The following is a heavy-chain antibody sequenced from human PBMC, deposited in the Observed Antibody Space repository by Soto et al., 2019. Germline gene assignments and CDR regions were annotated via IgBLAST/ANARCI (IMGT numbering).Heavy chain of an antibody. V-gene: IGHV4-31*03. D-gene: IGHD1-26*01. Sequence: QVQLQESGPGLVKPSQTLSLTCTVSGGSISSGGYYWSWIRQHPGKGLEWIGYIYYSGSTYYNPSPKGRVTISVDTSKHQFSLKLSSVTAADTAVYYCAREGGIVGATAADYWGQGTLVTVSS. CDR1: GGSISSGGYY. J-gene: IGHJ4*02. CDR3: AREGGIVGATAADY. CDR2: IYYSGST.